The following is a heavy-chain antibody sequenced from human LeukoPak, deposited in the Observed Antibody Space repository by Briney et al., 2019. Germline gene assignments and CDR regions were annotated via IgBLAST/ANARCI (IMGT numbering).Heavy chain of an antibody. CDR3: ASRTLRYFDPIT. CDR2: INHSGST. V-gene: IGHV4-34*01. Sequence: SETLSLTCAVHGESFSGYYWSWIRQPPGKGLEWIGEINHSGSTNYNPSLKGRVTISVDTSKNQFSLKLSSVTAADTAVYYCASRTLRYFDPITWGQGTMVTVSS. D-gene: IGHD3-9*01. CDR1: GESFSGYY. J-gene: IGHJ3*01.